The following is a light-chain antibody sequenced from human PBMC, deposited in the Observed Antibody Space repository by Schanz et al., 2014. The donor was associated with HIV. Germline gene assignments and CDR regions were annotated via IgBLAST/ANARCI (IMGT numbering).Light chain of an antibody. CDR1: SSNIGSHP. J-gene: IGLJ2*01. CDR3: GTWDSSLSAGV. Sequence: QSVLTQPPSASGTPGQRVTISCSGSSSNIGSHPVNWYQQLPGTAPKLLIYTNNQRPSGVPDRFSGSTSGTSATLVITGLQTGDEADYYCGTWDSSLSAGVFGGGTKLTVL. CDR2: TNN. V-gene: IGLV1-44*01.